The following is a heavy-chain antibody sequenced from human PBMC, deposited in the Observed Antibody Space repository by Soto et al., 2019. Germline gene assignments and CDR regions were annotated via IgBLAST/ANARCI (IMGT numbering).Heavy chain of an antibody. D-gene: IGHD6-6*01. Sequence: QVQLQESGPGLAKPSQTLSLTCTVSGGSISSGDYYWSWIRQPPGKGLEWIGYIYYSGSTYYNPSLKSRVTISVDTSKNQFSLKLSSVTAADTAVYYCARAVAARTYYYGMDVWGQGTTVTVSS. J-gene: IGHJ6*02. CDR1: GGSISSGDYY. CDR2: IYYSGST. CDR3: ARAVAARTYYYGMDV. V-gene: IGHV4-30-4*01.